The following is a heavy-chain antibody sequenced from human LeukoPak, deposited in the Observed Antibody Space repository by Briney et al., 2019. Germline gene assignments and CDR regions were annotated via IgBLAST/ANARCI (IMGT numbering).Heavy chain of an antibody. Sequence: SGGSLRLSCAASGFTFSSYGMSWVRQAPGKGLEWVSAISGSGGSTYYADSVKGRFTISRDNAKNSLYLQMNSLRAEDTAVYYCARDGGGYSSSWYGLYYMDVWGKGTTVTVSS. CDR3: ARDGGGYSSSWYGLYYMDV. CDR2: ISGSGGST. CDR1: GFTFSSYG. D-gene: IGHD6-13*01. V-gene: IGHV3-23*01. J-gene: IGHJ6*03.